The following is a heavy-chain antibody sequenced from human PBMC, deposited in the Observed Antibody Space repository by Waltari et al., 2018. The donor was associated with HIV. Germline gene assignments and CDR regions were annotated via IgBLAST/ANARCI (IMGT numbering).Heavy chain of an antibody. CDR2: ITQVGRAI. V-gene: IGHV3-7*01. D-gene: IGHD1-26*01. CDR1: GFTLSNEW. J-gene: IGHJ4*02. CDR3: VGDRGTY. Sequence: QLVESGGGLVQPGGSLRLSCAGSGFTLSNEWMNWVRQAPGKGPEWVAMITQVGRAIYYVDSVKGRFTISRDSAKKSLYLQMNNLRVEDTAVYYCVGDRGTYWGQGTLVTVSS.